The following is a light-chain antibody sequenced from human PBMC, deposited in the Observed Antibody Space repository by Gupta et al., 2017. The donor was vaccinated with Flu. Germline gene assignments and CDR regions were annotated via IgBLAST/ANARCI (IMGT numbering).Light chain of an antibody. Sequence: IVFTQSPASLAGSLGARATINCKSSQSVLYSSDNTNYLDWYQQIPGPPPKLLICWATTRESGVPDRFSGSGSGADFSLTSSSLQAEDVTVYYFQQYYSPPYSFGQGTKLEIK. V-gene: IGKV4-1*01. CDR3: QQYYSPPYS. CDR1: QSVLYSSDNTNY. CDR2: WAT. J-gene: IGKJ2*03.